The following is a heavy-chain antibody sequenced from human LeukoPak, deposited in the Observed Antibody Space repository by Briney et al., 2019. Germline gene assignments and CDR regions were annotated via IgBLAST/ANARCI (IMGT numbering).Heavy chain of an antibody. CDR2: INPNSGGT. V-gene: IGHV1-2*02. J-gene: IGHJ6*02. CDR3: ARELWFGESHYYGMDV. CDR1: GYTFTGYY. Sequence: ASVKVSCKASGYTFTGYYIYWVRQAPGQGLEWMGWINPNSGGTNYAQKFQGRVTMTRDTSISTAYMELSRLRSDDTAVYYCARELWFGESHYYGMDVWGQGTTVTVSS. D-gene: IGHD3-10*01.